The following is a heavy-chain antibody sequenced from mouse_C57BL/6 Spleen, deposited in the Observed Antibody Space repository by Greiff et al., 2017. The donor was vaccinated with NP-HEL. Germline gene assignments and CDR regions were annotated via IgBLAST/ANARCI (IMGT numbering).Heavy chain of an antibody. CDR3: ARGGYDYAYAMDY. CDR1: GFTFSDYG. J-gene: IGHJ4*01. CDR2: ISSGSSTI. D-gene: IGHD2-4*01. Sequence: EVKLMESGGGLVKPGGSLKLSCAASGFTFSDYGMHWVRQAPEKGLEWVAYISSGSSTIYYADTVKGRFTISRDNAKNTLFLQMTSLRSEDTAMYYCARGGYDYAYAMDYWGQGTSVTVSS. V-gene: IGHV5-17*01.